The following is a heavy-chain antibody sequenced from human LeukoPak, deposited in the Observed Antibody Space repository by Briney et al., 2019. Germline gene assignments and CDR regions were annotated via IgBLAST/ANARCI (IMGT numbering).Heavy chain of an antibody. CDR1: GDSVSSNSAA. D-gene: IGHD3-22*01. Sequence: SQTLSLTCAISGDSVSSNSAAWNWIRQSPSRGLEWLGRTYYRSKWYNDYVVSVKSRIAINPDTSKNQFSLQLNSVTPEDTAVYFCARTSYYDSSGSYRDAFDIWGQGTVVSVSS. CDR2: TYYRSKWYN. J-gene: IGHJ3*02. CDR3: ARTSYYDSSGSYRDAFDI. V-gene: IGHV6-1*01.